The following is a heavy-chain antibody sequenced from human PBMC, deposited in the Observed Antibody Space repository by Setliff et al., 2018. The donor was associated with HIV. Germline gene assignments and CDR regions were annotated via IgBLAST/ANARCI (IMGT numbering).Heavy chain of an antibody. CDR2: INSGSSTI. V-gene: IGHV3-48*01. Sequence: SLRLSCAASGFTFSSYMMNWVRQAPGKGLEWVSYINSGSSTIYYADSVKGRFTISRDNAKNSLYLQMNSLRGEDTAVYFCARDNLYYNTWNASPVYGLDVWGQGTTVTVSS. CDR3: ARDNLYYNTWNASPVYGLDV. J-gene: IGHJ6*02. CDR1: GFTFSSYM. D-gene: IGHD3-3*01.